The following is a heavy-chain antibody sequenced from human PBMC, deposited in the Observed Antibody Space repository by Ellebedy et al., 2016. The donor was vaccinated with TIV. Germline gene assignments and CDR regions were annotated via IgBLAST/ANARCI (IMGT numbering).Heavy chain of an antibody. D-gene: IGHD1-26*01. J-gene: IGHJ6*02. CDR1: GFTFSNYW. Sequence: GESLKISCAASGFTFSNYWMHSVRQAPGKGLVWVPRINTDVSSTSYAGSVKGRFTISRDNAENTLYLQMNSLTAEDTAVYYCARGASWELRAPYYYYGMDVWGQGTTVTVSS. CDR2: INTDVSST. V-gene: IGHV3-74*01. CDR3: ARGASWELRAPYYYYGMDV.